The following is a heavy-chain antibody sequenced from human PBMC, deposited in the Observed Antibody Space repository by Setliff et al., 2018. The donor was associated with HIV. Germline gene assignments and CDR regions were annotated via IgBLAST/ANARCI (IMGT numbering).Heavy chain of an antibody. CDR2: IYYTGST. CDR3: ARGGRVAGIGLWGSWFDP. D-gene: IGHD6-19*01. V-gene: IGHV4-39*01. CDR1: GDSISSSYYY. J-gene: IGHJ5*02. Sequence: SETLSLTCTVSGDSISSSYYYWGWVRQPPGKGLEWIGNIYYTGSTYYTPSLNSRVTISVDTSKNQFSLKLYSVTAADTAVYYCARGGRVAGIGLWGSWFDPWGQGTLVTVSS.